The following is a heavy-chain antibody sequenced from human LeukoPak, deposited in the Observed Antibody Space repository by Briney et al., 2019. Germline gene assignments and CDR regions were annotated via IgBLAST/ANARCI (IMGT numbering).Heavy chain of an antibody. Sequence: SETLSLTCTVSGYSISSGYYWGWIRQPPGQGLEWIGSIFHSGTTYYNPSLRSRITISVDTSKNQFSLKLNSVTAADTAVYYCARRSGVENFDYWGQGTLVTVSS. CDR3: ARRSGVENFDY. CDR1: GYSISSGYY. D-gene: IGHD3-10*01. V-gene: IGHV4-38-2*02. J-gene: IGHJ4*02. CDR2: IFHSGTT.